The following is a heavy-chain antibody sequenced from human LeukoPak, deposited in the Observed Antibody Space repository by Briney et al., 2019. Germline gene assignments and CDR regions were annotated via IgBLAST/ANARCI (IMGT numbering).Heavy chain of an antibody. D-gene: IGHD5-18*01. J-gene: IGHJ4*02. Sequence: PGGSLRLSCAASGFTVSSNYMSWVRQAPGKGLEWVANIKQDGSEKYYVDSVKGRFTISRDNAKNSLYLQMNSLRAEDTAVYYCARDQGGLTSYGSSPLDYWGQGTLVTVSS. V-gene: IGHV3-7*01. CDR2: IKQDGSEK. CDR3: ARDQGGLTSYGSSPLDY. CDR1: GFTVSSNY.